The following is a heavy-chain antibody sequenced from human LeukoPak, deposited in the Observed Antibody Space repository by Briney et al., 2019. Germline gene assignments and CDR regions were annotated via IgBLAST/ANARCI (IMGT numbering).Heavy chain of an antibody. J-gene: IGHJ4*02. CDR1: GYTLTELS. D-gene: IGHD6-13*01. V-gene: IGHV1-24*01. CDR3: ATEDGYSSSWYAFDY. Sequence: ASVKVSCKVSGYTLTELSMHWVRQAPGEGLEWMGGFDPEDGETIYAQKFQGRVTMTEDTSTDTAYMELSSLRSEDTAVYYCATEDGYSSSWYAFDYWGQGTLVTVSS. CDR2: FDPEDGET.